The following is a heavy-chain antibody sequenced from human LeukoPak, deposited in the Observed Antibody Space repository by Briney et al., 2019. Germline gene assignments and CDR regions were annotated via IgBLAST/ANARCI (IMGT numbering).Heavy chain of an antibody. CDR3: ARHASSSWYSPQYYYYYYYMDV. Sequence: SETLSLTCTVSGGSISSYYWSWIRQPPGKGLEWIGYIYTSGSTNYNPSLKSRVTISVDTSKNQFSLKLSSVTAADTAVYYCARHASSSWYSPQYYYYYYYMDVWGKGTTVTVSS. CDR1: GGSISSYY. CDR2: IYTSGST. D-gene: IGHD6-13*01. J-gene: IGHJ6*03. V-gene: IGHV4-4*09.